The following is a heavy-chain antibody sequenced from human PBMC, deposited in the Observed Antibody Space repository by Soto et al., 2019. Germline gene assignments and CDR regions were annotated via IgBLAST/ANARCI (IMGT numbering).Heavy chain of an antibody. CDR3: ARFRGASSTFYYYYGMDV. V-gene: IGHV3-13*01. CDR2: IGTAGDT. D-gene: IGHD3-10*01. CDR1: GFTFSSYD. J-gene: IGHJ6*02. Sequence: LRLSCAASGFTFSSYDMHWVRQATGKGLEWVSAIGTAGDTYYPGSVKGRFTISRENAKNSLYLQMNSLRAEDTAVYYCARFRGASSTFYYYYGMDVWGQGTTVTVSS.